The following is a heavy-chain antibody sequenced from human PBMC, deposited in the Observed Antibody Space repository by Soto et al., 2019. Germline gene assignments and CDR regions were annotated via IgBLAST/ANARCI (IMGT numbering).Heavy chain of an antibody. V-gene: IGHV1-46*01. D-gene: IGHD5-12*01. CDR1: GYTFTSYY. CDR2: INPSGGST. Sequence: ASVKVSCKASGYTFTSYYMHWVRQAPGQGLEWMGIINPSGGSTSYAQKFQGRVTMTRDTSTSTVYMELSSLRSEDTAVYYCARVDREHGYNPGLNFDYWGQGTLVTVSS. J-gene: IGHJ4*02. CDR3: ARVDREHGYNPGLNFDY.